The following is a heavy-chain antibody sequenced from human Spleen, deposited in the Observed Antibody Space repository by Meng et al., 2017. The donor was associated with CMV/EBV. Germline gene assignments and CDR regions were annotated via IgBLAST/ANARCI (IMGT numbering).Heavy chain of an antibody. J-gene: IGHJ5*02. CDR2: ISPSSIYK. V-gene: IGHV3-21*05. D-gene: IGHD4-11*01. CDR1: GFNFSSYS. CDR3: ARDGATTITTAWFDP. Sequence: GGSLRLSCAASGFNFSSYSMNWVRQSPGKGLEWVAYISPSSIYKYYADSVKGRFTISRDNAKNSLYLQMNSLRDEDTAVYYCARDGATTITTAWFDPWGQGTLVTVSS.